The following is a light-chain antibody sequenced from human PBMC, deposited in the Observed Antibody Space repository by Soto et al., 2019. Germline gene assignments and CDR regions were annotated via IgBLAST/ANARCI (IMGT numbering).Light chain of an antibody. J-gene: IGKJ4*01. CDR3: QQLRDYPLT. Sequence: IQVTQSPSSLSASIGDRVTITCRASQDIRSFLAWYQQKPGNAPELLIFRASTLQSGVPSRFSGSGSGTYFTLTIGSLQPEDFATYYCQQLRDYPLTFGGGTKVEIK. V-gene: IGKV1-9*01. CDR2: RAS. CDR1: QDIRSF.